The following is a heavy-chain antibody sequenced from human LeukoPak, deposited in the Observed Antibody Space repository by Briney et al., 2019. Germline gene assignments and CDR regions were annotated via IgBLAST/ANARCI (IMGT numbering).Heavy chain of an antibody. D-gene: IGHD3-22*01. CDR3: ARSTNYDSSGYYLWSWFDP. CDR2: ISAYNGNT. V-gene: IGHV1-18*04. Sequence: ASVKVSCKASGYTFTSYGISWVRQAPGQGLEWMGWISAYNGNTNYAQKLQGRVTMTTDTSTSTAYMELRSLRSDDTAVYYCARSTNYDSSGYYLWSWFDPWGQGTLVTVSS. CDR1: GYTFTSYG. J-gene: IGHJ5*02.